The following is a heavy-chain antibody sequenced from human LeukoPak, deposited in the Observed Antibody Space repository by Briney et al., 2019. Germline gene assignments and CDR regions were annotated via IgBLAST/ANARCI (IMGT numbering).Heavy chain of an antibody. CDR2: ISGSGGST. CDR3: AKLGIHLRSWFDY. J-gene: IGHJ4*02. D-gene: IGHD7-27*01. Sequence: GGSLRLSCAASGFTFSSYAMSWVRQAPGKGLEWVSAISGSGGSTYYADSVMGRFTISRDNSKNTLYLQMNSLRAEDTAVYYCAKLGIHLRSWFDYWGQGTLVTVSS. CDR1: GFTFSSYA. V-gene: IGHV3-23*01.